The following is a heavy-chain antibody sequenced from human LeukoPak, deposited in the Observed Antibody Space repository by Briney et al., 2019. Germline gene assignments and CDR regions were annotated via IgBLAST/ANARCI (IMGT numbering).Heavy chain of an antibody. CDR1: GGSISSSSYY. V-gene: IGHV4-39*07. CDR3: ASRGYCSGGSCYYYGFDP. J-gene: IGHJ5*02. D-gene: IGHD2-15*01. Sequence: SETLSLTCTVSGGSISSSSYYWGWIRQPPGTGLEWIGSIYYSGSTYYNPSLKSRVTISVDTSKNQFSLKLSSVTAADTAVYYCASRGYCSGGSCYYYGFDPWGQGTLVTVSS. CDR2: IYYSGST.